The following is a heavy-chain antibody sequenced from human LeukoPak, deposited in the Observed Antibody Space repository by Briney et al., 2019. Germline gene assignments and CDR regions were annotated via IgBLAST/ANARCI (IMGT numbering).Heavy chain of an antibody. CDR3: ARRIGSTYGYDAFDI. Sequence: GGSLRLSCAASGFTVSSNYMSWVRQAPGKGLEWVSVIYSGGSTYYADSVKGRFTISRDNSKNTLYLQMNSLRAEDTAIYYCARRIGSTYGYDAFDIWGQGTMVTVSS. CDR1: GFTVSSNY. J-gene: IGHJ3*02. V-gene: IGHV3-53*01. CDR2: IYSGGST. D-gene: IGHD2/OR15-2a*01.